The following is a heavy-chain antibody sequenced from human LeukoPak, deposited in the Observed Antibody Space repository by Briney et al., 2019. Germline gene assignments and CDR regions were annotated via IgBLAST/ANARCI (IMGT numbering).Heavy chain of an antibody. D-gene: IGHD6-19*01. CDR2: IFFDGSKK. CDR1: GFTFSSYE. Sequence: GGSLRLSCAASGFTFSSYEMNWVRQAPGKGLEWVALIFFDGSKKYYGDSMKGRFTISRDNSKNTLYLQMNSLRAEDTAVYFCAREISGSFDYWGQGALVIVSS. J-gene: IGHJ4*02. CDR3: AREISGSFDY. V-gene: IGHV3-33*08.